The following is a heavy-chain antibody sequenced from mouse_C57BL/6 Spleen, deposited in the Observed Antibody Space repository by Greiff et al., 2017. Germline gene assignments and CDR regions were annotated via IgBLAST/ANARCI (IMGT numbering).Heavy chain of an antibody. Sequence: QVQLQQPGAELVKPGASVKLSCKASGYTFTAYCIHWVTQGPGQGLEWIARISPGSGITYYNEKFKGKATLTADTSSSTAYMQLSSLTSEDSAVYFCARLGSCSYWYVDVWGTGTTVTVSS. D-gene: IGHD6-1*01. V-gene: IGHV1-76*01. CDR2: ISPGSGIT. J-gene: IGHJ1*03. CDR3: ARLGSCSYWYVDV. CDR1: GYTFTAYC.